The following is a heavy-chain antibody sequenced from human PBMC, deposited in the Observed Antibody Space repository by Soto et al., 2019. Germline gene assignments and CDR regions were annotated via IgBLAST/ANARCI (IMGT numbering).Heavy chain of an antibody. V-gene: IGHV3-53*04. Sequence: GGSLRLSCAASGFTVSSNYMSWVRQAPGKGLEWVSVIYSGGSTYYADSVKGRFTISRHNSKNTLYLQMNSLRAEDTAVYYCARGYCSSTSCYDGFDYWGQGTLVTVSS. J-gene: IGHJ4*02. CDR3: ARGYCSSTSCYDGFDY. D-gene: IGHD2-2*01. CDR1: GFTVSSNY. CDR2: IYSGGST.